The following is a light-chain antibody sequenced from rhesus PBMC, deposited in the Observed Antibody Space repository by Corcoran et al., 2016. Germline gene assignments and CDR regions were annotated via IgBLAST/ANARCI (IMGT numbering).Light chain of an antibody. J-gene: IGLJ1*01. Sequence: QAAPTQSPSVSGSPGQSVTISCTGTSGDIGGYDRVSWYQQHPGKSPKLMIYEVTKRPSGVSGRFSGSRSDNTASLTISGLQAEDEADYFCSSDSTTDTFVFGSGTRLTVL. CDR3: SSDSTTDTFV. V-gene: IGLV2-13*03. CDR1: SGDIGGYDR. CDR2: EVT.